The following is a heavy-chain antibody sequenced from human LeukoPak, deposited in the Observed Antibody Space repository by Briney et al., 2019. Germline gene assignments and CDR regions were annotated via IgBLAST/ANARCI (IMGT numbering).Heavy chain of an antibody. D-gene: IGHD3-16*01. CDR3: ARESDLLPSGDPFDY. CDR1: GFTFSSYG. J-gene: IGHJ4*02. CDR2: ISYDGSNK. V-gene: IGHV3-30*03. Sequence: GGSLRLSCAASGFTFSSYGMHWVRQAPGKGLEWVAVISYDGSNKYYADSVKGRFTISRDNSKNTVFLQMNGLRAEDTAVYYCARESDLLPSGDPFDYWGQGTLVTVSS.